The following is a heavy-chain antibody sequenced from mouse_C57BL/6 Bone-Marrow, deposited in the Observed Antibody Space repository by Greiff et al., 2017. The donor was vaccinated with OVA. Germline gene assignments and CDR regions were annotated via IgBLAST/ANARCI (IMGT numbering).Heavy chain of an antibody. CDR1: GYTFTSYW. D-gene: IGHD1-1*01. CDR3: ARRGYGSSYSWYFDV. V-gene: IGHV1-53*01. J-gene: IGHJ1*03. CDR2: INPSNGGT. Sequence: QVQLKQPGTDLVKPGASVKLSCKASGYTFTSYWMHWVKQRPGQGLEWIGNINPSNGGTNYNEKFKSKATLTVDKSSSTAYMQLSSLTSEDSAVYYCARRGYGSSYSWYFDVWGTGTTVTVSS.